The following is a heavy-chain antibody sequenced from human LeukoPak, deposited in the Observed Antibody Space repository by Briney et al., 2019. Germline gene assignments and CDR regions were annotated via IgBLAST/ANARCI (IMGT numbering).Heavy chain of an antibody. J-gene: IGHJ4*02. CDR3: ARSPHNYYDSSGGFDY. CDR2: INPSGGST. Sequence: ASVKVSCKASGYTFTSYYMHWVRQAPGQGLEWMGIINPSGGSTSYAQKFQGRVTMTRDTSTSTVYMELSSLRSEDTAVYYCARSPHNYYDSSGGFDYWGQGTLVTVSS. D-gene: IGHD3-22*01. CDR1: GYTFTSYY. V-gene: IGHV1-46*01.